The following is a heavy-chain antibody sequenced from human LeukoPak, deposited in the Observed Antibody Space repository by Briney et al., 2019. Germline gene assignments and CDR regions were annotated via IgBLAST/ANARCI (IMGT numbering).Heavy chain of an antibody. CDR2: IRYDGNNK. CDR3: VKDNPLDY. J-gene: IGHJ4*02. Sequence: GWSLRLSCGASGFTFSNYGMLWVRQAPGKGLDWVAFIRYDGNNKLYADSVKGRFTISRDNSKNTLYLHINSLRAEDTAVYYCVKDNPLDYWGQGTLVIVSS. CDR1: GFTFSNYG. D-gene: IGHD1-14*01. V-gene: IGHV3-30*02.